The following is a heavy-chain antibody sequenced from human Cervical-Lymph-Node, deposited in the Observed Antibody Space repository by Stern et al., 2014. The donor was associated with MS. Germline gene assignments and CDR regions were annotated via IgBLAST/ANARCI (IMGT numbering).Heavy chain of an antibody. Sequence: MQLGESGGGVVQPGRSLRLSCAASGFTFSSYAMHWVRQAPGKGPEYVAVIWFDGTNKYYADSVKGRFTISRDNSKNTLYLQMNSLRAEDTAVYYCATSSLHSGYDLPDAFDIWGQGTMVTVSS. J-gene: IGHJ3*02. CDR1: GFTFSSYA. CDR3: ATSSLHSGYDLPDAFDI. D-gene: IGHD5-12*01. V-gene: IGHV3-33*01. CDR2: IWFDGTNK.